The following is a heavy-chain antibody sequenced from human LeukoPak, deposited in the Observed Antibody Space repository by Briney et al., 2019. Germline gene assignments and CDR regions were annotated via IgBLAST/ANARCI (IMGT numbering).Heavy chain of an antibody. V-gene: IGHV4-34*01. J-gene: IGHJ4*02. CDR3: ASGAVAQNQ. CDR1: GGSFSGYY. D-gene: IGHD6-19*01. Sequence: SETLSLTCAVYGGSFSGYYWSWIRQPPGKGLEWIGEINHSGSTNYNPSLKSRVTISVDTSKNQFSLKLSSVTAGDTAVYYCASGAVAQNQWGQGTLVTVSS. CDR2: INHSGST.